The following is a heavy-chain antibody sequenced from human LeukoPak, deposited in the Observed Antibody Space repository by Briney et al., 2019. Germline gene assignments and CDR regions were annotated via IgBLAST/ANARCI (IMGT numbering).Heavy chain of an antibody. V-gene: IGHV3-74*01. J-gene: IGHJ4*02. D-gene: IGHD5-24*01. CDR1: GFTFSNSL. CDR3: VRDRDGYNY. CDR2: IDIDGSTT. Sequence: GGSLRLSCAASGFTFSNSLMHWVRQVPGKGLVWVARIDIDGSTTYYADSVKGRFTISRDNAKNTLYLQMNILRAEDTAVYYCVRDRDGYNYWGQGTLVTVSS.